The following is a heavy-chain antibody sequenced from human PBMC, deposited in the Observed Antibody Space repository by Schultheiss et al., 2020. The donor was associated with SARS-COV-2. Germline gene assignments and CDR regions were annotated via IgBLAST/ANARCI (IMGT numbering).Heavy chain of an antibody. D-gene: IGHD3-22*01. CDR2: IYYSGST. CDR3: ARDSRFYDSSGYYPRSSIDY. CDR1: GGSISTYY. J-gene: IGHJ4*02. V-gene: IGHV4-4*08. Sequence: SETLSLTCTVSGGSISTYYWSWIRQPPGKGLEWIGYIYYSGSTYYNPSLKSRVTISVDTSKNQISLKLSSVTAADTAVYYCARDSRFYDSSGYYPRSSIDYWGQGTLVTVSS.